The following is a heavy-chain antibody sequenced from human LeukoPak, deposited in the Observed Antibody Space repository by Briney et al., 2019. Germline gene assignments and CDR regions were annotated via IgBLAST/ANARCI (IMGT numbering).Heavy chain of an antibody. CDR2: INSDGSST. J-gene: IGHJ6*03. Sequence: GGSLRLSCAASGFTFSSYWMHWVRQAPGKGLVWVSRINSDGSSTSYADSVKGRFTISRDNAKNTLYLQMNSLRAEDTAVYYCARNLRSYYYYYLDVWGKGTTVTISS. CDR3: ARNLRSYYYYYLDV. V-gene: IGHV3-74*01. CDR1: GFTFSSYW.